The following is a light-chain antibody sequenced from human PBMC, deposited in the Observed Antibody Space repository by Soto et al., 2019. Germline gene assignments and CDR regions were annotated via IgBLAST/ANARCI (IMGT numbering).Light chain of an antibody. CDR3: QSYDSSALSLI. CDR2: VNT. J-gene: IGLJ1*01. V-gene: IGLV1-40*01. CDR1: NSNIGTDFA. Sequence: QSVLTQPPSVSGAPGQRVAISCTANNSNIGTDFAVSWYRQLPGTAPKLLIYVNTNRPSRVPARFSGSKSRASASLTITGLQVEDEADYFCQSYDSSALSLIFGTGSKVTVL.